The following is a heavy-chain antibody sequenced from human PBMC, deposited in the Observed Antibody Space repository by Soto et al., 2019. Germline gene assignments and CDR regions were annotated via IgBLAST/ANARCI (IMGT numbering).Heavy chain of an antibody. V-gene: IGHV3-9*01. D-gene: IGHD3-3*01. CDR3: AKDMNDFGRTRGMDV. Sequence: GGSLRLSCAASGFTFDDYAMHWVRQAPGKGLEWVSGISWNSGSIGYADSVKGRFTISRDNAKNSLYLQMNSLRAEDTALYYCAKDMNDFGRTRGMDVWGQGTTVTVSS. CDR2: ISWNSGSI. J-gene: IGHJ6*02. CDR1: GFTFDDYA.